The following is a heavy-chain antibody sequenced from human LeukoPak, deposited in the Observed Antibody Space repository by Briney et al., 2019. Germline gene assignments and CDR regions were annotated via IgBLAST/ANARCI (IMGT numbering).Heavy chain of an antibody. CDR1: GFTFSSYS. J-gene: IGHJ4*02. CDR2: TSSSSSYI. CDR3: ARSRLNYYFDY. Sequence: GGSLRLSCAASGFTFSSYSMNWVRQAPGKGLEWISSTSSSSSYIYYADSVKGRFTISRDNAKNSLYLQMNSLRAEDTAVYYCARSRLNYYFDYWGQGTLVTVSS. V-gene: IGHV3-21*01.